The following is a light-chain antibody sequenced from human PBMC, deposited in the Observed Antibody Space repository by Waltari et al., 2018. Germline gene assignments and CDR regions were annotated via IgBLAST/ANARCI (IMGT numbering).Light chain of an antibody. CDR3: QQYKSYSAYS. CDR2: TAS. J-gene: IGKJ2*03. V-gene: IGKV1-5*03. CDR1: QSVSSS. Sequence: DIRMTQSPSTLSASVGDRVTFTCRASQSVSSSLAWFQQKPGKAPKLLIYTASTLQSGVPSRFSGSGSGTEFMLTISSLQPDDFATYYYQQYKSYSAYSFGQGTRLEI.